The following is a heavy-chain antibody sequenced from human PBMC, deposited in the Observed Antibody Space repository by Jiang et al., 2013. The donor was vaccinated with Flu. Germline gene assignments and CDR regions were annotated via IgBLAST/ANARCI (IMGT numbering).Heavy chain of an antibody. V-gene: IGHV4-39*01. Sequence: LLKPSETLSLTCTVSGGSISSSSYYWGWIRQPPGKGLEWIGSIYYSGSTYYNPSLKSRVTISVDTSKNQFSLKLSSVTAADTAVYYCATSERLSGWSKGPWYFDLWGRGTLVTASS. CDR2: IYYSGST. CDR1: GGSISSSSYY. CDR3: ATSERLSGWSKGPWYFDL. J-gene: IGHJ2*01. D-gene: IGHD6-19*01.